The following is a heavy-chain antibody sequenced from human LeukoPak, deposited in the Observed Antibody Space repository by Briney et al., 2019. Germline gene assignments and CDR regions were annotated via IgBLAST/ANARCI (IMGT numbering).Heavy chain of an antibody. J-gene: IGHJ4*02. CDR3: ARHNNWAFDY. V-gene: IGHV5-51*01. D-gene: IGHD1-20*01. CDR1: GYSFTSYW. Sequence: GESLKISCQASGYSFTSYWIGWVRQTSGKGLEWMAIIHPNDASTIYSPSFQGQVTISADRSITTAYLQWSTLQASDTAIYYCARHNNWAFDYWDRGTLLTVSS. CDR2: IHPNDAST.